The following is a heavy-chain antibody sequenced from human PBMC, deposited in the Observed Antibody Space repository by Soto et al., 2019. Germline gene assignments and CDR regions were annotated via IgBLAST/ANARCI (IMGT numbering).Heavy chain of an antibody. CDR1: GFTISNYD. V-gene: IGHV3-23*01. CDR2: ISGSGGST. CDR3: AKVSPHGRNVF. J-gene: IGHJ4*02. Sequence: GGSLRLSCAASGFTISNYDMSWIRQAPGKGLEWVSAISGSGGSTYYADSVKGRFTISRDNSKNTLYLQMNSLRAEDTAVHYCAKVSPHGRNVFWGQGTLVTVSS. D-gene: IGHD4-17*01.